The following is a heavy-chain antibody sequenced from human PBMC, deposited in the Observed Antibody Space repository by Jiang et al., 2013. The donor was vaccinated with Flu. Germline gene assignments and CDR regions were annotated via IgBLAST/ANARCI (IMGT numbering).Heavy chain of an antibody. CDR2: DLSWSTLIP. D-gene: IGHD3-22*01. V-gene: IGHV5-51*03. CDR3: ARLYTMIVVVITYFDY. Sequence: GAEVKKPGESLKISCKGSGYNFTNYWIAWVRQMPGKGLECMGIDLSWSTLIPDTARPFKAQVTISRRQVHQYRYLQWSSLKASDTAMYYCARLYTMIVVVITYFDYWGQGTLVTV. J-gene: IGHJ4*02. CDR1: GYNFTNYW.